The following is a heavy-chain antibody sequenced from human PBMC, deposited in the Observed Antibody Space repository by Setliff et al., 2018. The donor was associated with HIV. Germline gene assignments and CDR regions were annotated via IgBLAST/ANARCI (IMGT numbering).Heavy chain of an antibody. CDR2: ITPSGDT. J-gene: IGHJ4*02. CDR1: GGSVSGHY. Sequence: PSEALSLTCAVYGGSVSGHYWGWFRQPPGKGLEWIGEITPSGDTNYIPSLKSRVTMSLDTSKNQFSLNLNSVTAADTAVYYCSNWNTTVDADSWGQGTLFTVSS. CDR3: SNWNTTVDADS. V-gene: IGHV4-34*01. D-gene: IGHD1-1*01.